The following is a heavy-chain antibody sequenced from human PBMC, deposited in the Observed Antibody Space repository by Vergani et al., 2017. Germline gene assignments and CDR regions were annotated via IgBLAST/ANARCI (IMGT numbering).Heavy chain of an antibody. Sequence: EVQLVESGGGLVKPGGSLRLSCAASGFTFSSYSMNWVRQAPGKGLEWVSSISSSSSYIYYADSVKGRFTISRDNAKNSLYLQMNSLRAEDTAVYYCARDLEVVAALDYWGQGTLVTVSS. CDR3: ARDLEVVAALDY. V-gene: IGHV3-21*01. D-gene: IGHD2-15*01. J-gene: IGHJ4*02. CDR2: ISSSSSYI. CDR1: GFTFSSYS.